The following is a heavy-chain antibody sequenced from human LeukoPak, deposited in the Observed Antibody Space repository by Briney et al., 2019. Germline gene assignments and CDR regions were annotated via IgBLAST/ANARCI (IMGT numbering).Heavy chain of an antibody. CDR2: IYYGGST. Sequence: SETLSLTCTVSAGSISTNSNYYWGWIRQPPGKGLEWIGSIYYGGSTYSNPSLKSRVTMSVDTSRNQFSLKLSSVTAADTAVYYCARHPTIYDSSGYYGAFDYWGQGTLVTVSS. CDR3: ARHPTIYDSSGYYGAFDY. D-gene: IGHD3-22*01. CDR1: AGSISTNSNYY. J-gene: IGHJ4*02. V-gene: IGHV4-39*01.